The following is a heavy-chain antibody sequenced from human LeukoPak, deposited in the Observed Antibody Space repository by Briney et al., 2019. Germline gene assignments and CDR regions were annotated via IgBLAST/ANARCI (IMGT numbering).Heavy chain of an antibody. J-gene: IGHJ6*03. CDR3: ARLRTQRYCSSTSCYHYYYYMDV. CDR2: INHSGST. V-gene: IGHV4-34*01. Sequence: ASETLSLTCAVYGGSFSGYYWSWIRQPPGKGLEWIGEINHSGSTNYNPSLKGRVTISVDTSKKKFSLKLSSVTAADTAVYYCARLRTQRYCSSTSCYHYYYYMDVWGKGTTVTVSS. D-gene: IGHD2-2*01. CDR1: GGSFSGYY.